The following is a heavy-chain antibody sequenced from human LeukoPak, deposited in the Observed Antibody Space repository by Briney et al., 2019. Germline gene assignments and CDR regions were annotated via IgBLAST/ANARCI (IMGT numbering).Heavy chain of an antibody. J-gene: IGHJ4*02. Sequence: GGSLRLSCAVSGLTFSEYWMHWVRQDAGKGLVWVAGISKDGGSTEYADFVKGLCTISRDNAKNTLYLQMNSLTVDDTAVYYCTSGIGTYDYWGLGAQVTVSS. D-gene: IGHD1-14*01. CDR2: ISKDGGST. CDR1: GLTFSEYW. CDR3: TSGIGTYDY. V-gene: IGHV3-74*03.